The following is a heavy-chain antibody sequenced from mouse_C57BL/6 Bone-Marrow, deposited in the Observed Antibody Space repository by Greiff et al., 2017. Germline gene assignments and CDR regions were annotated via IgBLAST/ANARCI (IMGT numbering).Heavy chain of an antibody. CDR2: ISSGGSYT. D-gene: IGHD3-3*01. Sequence: EVMLVESGGDLVKPGGSLKLSCAASGFTFSSYGMSWVRQTPDKRLEWVATISSGGSYTYYPDSVKGRFTISRDNAKNTLYLQMSSLKSEDTAMYYCAGLGQDYWGQGTTLTVSS. J-gene: IGHJ2*01. V-gene: IGHV5-6*01. CDR1: GFTFSSYG. CDR3: AGLGQDY.